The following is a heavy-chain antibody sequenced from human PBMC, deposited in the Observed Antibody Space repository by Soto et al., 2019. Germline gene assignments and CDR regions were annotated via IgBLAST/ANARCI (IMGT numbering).Heavy chain of an antibody. V-gene: IGHV3-48*01. Sequence: GGSLRLSCVSSGFTFSSYSMVWVRQAPGKGLEWIAYIFATGTTTYYADSVKGRFTISRDNAKSTLFLQMNSLRAEDTAVYYCAKSPAMYYYDSSGYYHYDYWGQGTLVTVSS. D-gene: IGHD3-22*01. J-gene: IGHJ4*02. CDR2: IFATGTTT. CDR3: AKSPAMYYYDSSGYYHYDY. CDR1: GFTFSSYS.